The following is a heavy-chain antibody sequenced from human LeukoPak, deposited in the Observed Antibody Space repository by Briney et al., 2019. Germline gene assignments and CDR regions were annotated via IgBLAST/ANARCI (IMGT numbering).Heavy chain of an antibody. Sequence: PSETLSLTCAVSGGSISSGGYSWSWIRQPPGKGLEWIGYIYHSGSTYYNPSLKSRVTISVDRSMNQFSLKLSSVTAADTAVYYCARVLAGTFDYWGQGTLVTVSS. CDR2: IYHSGST. D-gene: IGHD6-13*01. V-gene: IGHV4-30-2*01. CDR3: ARVLAGTFDY. J-gene: IGHJ4*02. CDR1: GGSISSGGYS.